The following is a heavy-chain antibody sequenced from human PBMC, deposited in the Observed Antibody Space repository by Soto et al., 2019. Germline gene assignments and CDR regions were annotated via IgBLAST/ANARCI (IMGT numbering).Heavy chain of an antibody. J-gene: IGHJ4*02. V-gene: IGHV3-23*01. CDR1: GFSFSTHA. CDR3: ARVNYGTLL. D-gene: IGHD4-17*01. Sequence: EVQLLESGGGLVQPGGSLRLSCAASGFSFSTHAMSWVRQAPGKGLEWVSAISGSGVNTYYADSVKGRFTISRDNSKNTLYLQMNSLRAVDTAVYYCARVNYGTLLWGQGTLVTVSS. CDR2: ISGSGVNT.